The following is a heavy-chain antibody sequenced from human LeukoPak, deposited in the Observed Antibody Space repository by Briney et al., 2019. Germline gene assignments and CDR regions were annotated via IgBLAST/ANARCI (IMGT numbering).Heavy chain of an antibody. D-gene: IGHD3-22*01. Sequence: GGSLRLSCAASGFTFSSYAMSWVRQAPGKGLEWVSAISGSGGSTYYADSVKGRFTISRDNSKNTLYLQMNSLRAEDTAVYYCAKSPLPLYYDSSGCNDYWGQGTLVTVSS. CDR3: AKSPLPLYYDSSGCNDY. CDR2: ISGSGGST. V-gene: IGHV3-23*01. J-gene: IGHJ4*02. CDR1: GFTFSSYA.